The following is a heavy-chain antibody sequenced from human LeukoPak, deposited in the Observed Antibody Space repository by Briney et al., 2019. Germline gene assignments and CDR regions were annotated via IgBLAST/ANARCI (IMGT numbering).Heavy chain of an antibody. Sequence: GGSLRLSCAASGFTFDDYAMHWVRHAPGKGLEWVSGISWNSGSIGYADSVKGRFAISRDNAKNSLYLQMNSLRAEDTALYYCAKDLEDGSGSKQFDYWGQGTLVTVSS. J-gene: IGHJ4*02. CDR2: ISWNSGSI. D-gene: IGHD3-10*01. CDR3: AKDLEDGSGSKQFDY. V-gene: IGHV3-9*01. CDR1: GFTFDDYA.